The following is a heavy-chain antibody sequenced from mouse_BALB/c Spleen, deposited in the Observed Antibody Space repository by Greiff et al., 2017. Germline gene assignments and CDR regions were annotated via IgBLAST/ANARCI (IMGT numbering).Heavy chain of an antibody. CDR2: LYPGSGNT. CDR1: GYTFTDYY. V-gene: IGHV1-77*01. D-gene: IGHD1-1*01. CDR3: ARSDYGSRGWFAY. Sequence: QVQLQQSGAELARPGASVKLSCKASGYTFTDYYINWVKQRTGQGLEWIGELYPGSGNTYYNEKFKGKATLTADKSSSTAYMQLSSLTSEDSAVYFCARSDYGSRGWFAYWGQGTLVTVSA. J-gene: IGHJ3*01.